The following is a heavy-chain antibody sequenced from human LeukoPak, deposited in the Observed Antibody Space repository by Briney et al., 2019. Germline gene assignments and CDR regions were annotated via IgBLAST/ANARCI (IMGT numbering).Heavy chain of an antibody. Sequence: GESLKTFCKGPGYSFTSYWIGLVRQMPGKGVEWRGIIYPGDSDPRYSPYFQGQVTISADKSISTAYLQWSSLKASDTAMYYCARGDYDFWNGYSAYYYYMDFWGKGTTVTVSS. CDR1: GYSFTSYW. D-gene: IGHD3/OR15-3a*01. CDR3: ARGDYDFWNGYSAYYYYMDF. V-gene: IGHV5-51*01. J-gene: IGHJ6*03. CDR2: IYPGDSDP.